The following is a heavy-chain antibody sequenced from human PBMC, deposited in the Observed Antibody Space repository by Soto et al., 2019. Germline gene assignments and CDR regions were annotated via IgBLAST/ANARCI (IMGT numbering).Heavy chain of an antibody. CDR3: ARDGYYYASGQFDS. CDR1: GFSFSSHW. CDR2: INSDGSSV. J-gene: IGHJ4*02. V-gene: IGHV3-74*01. Sequence: EVQLVESGGGLVQPGGSLRLSCAASGFSFSSHWMHWVRQAPGKGLVWVSRINSDGSSVAYADSVKGRFTISRDNSKNTRSRQMNRLRAEDTAVYYGARDGYYYASGQFDSWGQGTLVTVSS. D-gene: IGHD3-16*01.